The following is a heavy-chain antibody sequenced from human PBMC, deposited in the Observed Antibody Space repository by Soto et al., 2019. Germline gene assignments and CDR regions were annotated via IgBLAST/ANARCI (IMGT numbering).Heavy chain of an antibody. D-gene: IGHD3-16*02. CDR1: GFTFSSYG. J-gene: IGHJ4*02. V-gene: IGHV3-33*01. CDR3: ARESYGDYMWGSYRSYFGY. Sequence: QVQLVESGGGVVQPGRSLRLSCAASGFTFSSYGMHWVRQAPGKGLEWVAVIWYDGSNKYYADSVKGRFTISRDNSKNTLNLQMHSLSAEDTAVYYCARESYGDYMWGSYRSYFGYWVQGTLVTVSS. CDR2: IWYDGSNK.